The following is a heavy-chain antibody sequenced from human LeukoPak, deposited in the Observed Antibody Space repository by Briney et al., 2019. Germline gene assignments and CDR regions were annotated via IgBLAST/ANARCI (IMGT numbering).Heavy chain of an antibody. J-gene: IGHJ3*02. CDR2: IYYSGST. Sequence: SETLSLTCTVSGGSISSSSYYWGWIRQPPGKGLEWIGSIYYSGSTYYNPSLKSRVTISVDTSKNQFSLKLSSVTAADTAVYYCARWGVAAAGADAFDIWGQGTMVTVSS. D-gene: IGHD6-13*01. CDR1: GGSISSSSYY. CDR3: ARWGVAAAGADAFDI. V-gene: IGHV4-39*07.